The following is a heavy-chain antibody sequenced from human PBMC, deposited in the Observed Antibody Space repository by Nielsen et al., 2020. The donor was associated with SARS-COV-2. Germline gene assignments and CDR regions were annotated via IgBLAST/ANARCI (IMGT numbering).Heavy chain of an antibody. D-gene: IGHD6-6*01. CDR3: ANGRYSSSSDYGMDV. Sequence: GESLKISCAASGFTFSDYYMNWVRQAPGKGLEWVSSISSSSTIYYADSVKGRFTISRDNAKNSLYLQMNSLRAEDTAVYYCANGRYSSSSDYGMDVWGQGTTVTVSS. V-gene: IGHV3-69-1*01. CDR1: GFTFSDYY. J-gene: IGHJ6*02. CDR2: ISSSSTI.